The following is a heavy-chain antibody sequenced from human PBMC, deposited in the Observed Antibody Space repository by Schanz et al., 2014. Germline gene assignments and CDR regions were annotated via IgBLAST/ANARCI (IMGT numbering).Heavy chain of an antibody. CDR1: GYTFTSYD. Sequence: QVQLIQSGAEVKKPGASVKVSCTASGYTFTSYDINWVRQAPGQGLEWLGWITAYNGDTNYALKLQGRVTMTTDTSTGTAYMELRSLRSEDTAVYYCARGYGDSPTDFWGQGTLVTVSS. V-gene: IGHV1-18*01. J-gene: IGHJ4*02. CDR3: ARGYGDSPTDF. CDR2: ITAYNGDT. D-gene: IGHD4-17*01.